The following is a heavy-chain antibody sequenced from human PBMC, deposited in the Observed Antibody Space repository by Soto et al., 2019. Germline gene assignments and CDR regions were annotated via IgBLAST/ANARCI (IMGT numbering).Heavy chain of an antibody. CDR1: GGSFSGYY. CDR2: INHSGST. CDR3: ARVATVTTRIRHNGFDP. Sequence: QVQLQQWGAGLLKPSETLSLTCAVYGGSFSGYYWSWIRQPPGKGLEWIGEINHSGSTNYNPSLKSRVTISVDTSKTQFSLKLSSVTAADTAVYYCARVATVTTRIRHNGFDPWGQGTLVTVSS. D-gene: IGHD4-17*01. V-gene: IGHV4-34*01. J-gene: IGHJ5*02.